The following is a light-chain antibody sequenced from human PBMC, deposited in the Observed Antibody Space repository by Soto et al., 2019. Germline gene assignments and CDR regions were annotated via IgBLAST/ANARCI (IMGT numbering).Light chain of an antibody. CDR3: QQSYSTLIT. Sequence: EIILTHSPDTLSFSRGEMATLSFRASQTVSSNYLAWCQQRPGQAPRLLIYGASTRAAGIPDRFSGSGSGTDFTLTISRLQPEDFATYYCQQSYSTLITFGQGTRLEIK. CDR1: QTVSSNY. J-gene: IGKJ5*01. V-gene: IGKV3-20*01. CDR2: GAS.